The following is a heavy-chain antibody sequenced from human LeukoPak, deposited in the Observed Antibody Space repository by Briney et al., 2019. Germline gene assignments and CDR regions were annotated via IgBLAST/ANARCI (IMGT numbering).Heavy chain of an antibody. Sequence: ASVKVSCKASGYTFTSYAMHWVRQAPGQGLEWMGIINPSGGSTSYAQKFQGRVTMTRDTSTSTVYMELSSLRSEDTAVYYCARASSARGAFDIWGQGTMVTVSS. V-gene: IGHV1-46*01. CDR1: GYTFTSYA. CDR2: INPSGGST. D-gene: IGHD6-6*01. CDR3: ARASSARGAFDI. J-gene: IGHJ3*02.